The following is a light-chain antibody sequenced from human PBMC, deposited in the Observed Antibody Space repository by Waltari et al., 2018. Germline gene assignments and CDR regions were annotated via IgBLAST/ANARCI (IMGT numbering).Light chain of an antibody. V-gene: IGLV2-14*01. CDR1: DSDVGAYDF. CDR2: EVS. J-gene: IGLJ1*01. CDR3: SSYTTSSAPGV. Sequence: QSALTQPASVSGSPGQSLTISCSGTDSDVGAYDFVSWYQQHPGNAPHLIIYEVSNRPSGISNRFSAATAGNTASLTISGLQAEDEADDYCSSYTTSSAPGVFGTGTRVTVL.